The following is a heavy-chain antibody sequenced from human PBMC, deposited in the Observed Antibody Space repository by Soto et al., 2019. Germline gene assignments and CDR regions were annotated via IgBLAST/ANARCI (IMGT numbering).Heavy chain of an antibody. D-gene: IGHD1-26*01. Sequence: GSLRLSCAASGSTFSSSAMTWVRQTPGKGLQWVSSIDSAFTTYYSDSLKGHFTISRDNSKNTVYLQMNSLRADDTAVYYCAKDQWELMHWGQGTLVTVSS. CDR1: GSTFSSSA. CDR3: AKDQWELMH. V-gene: IGHV3-23*05. CDR2: IDSAFTT. J-gene: IGHJ4*01.